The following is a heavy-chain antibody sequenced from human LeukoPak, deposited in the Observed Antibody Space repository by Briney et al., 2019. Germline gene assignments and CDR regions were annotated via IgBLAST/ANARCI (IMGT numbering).Heavy chain of an antibody. CDR3: ARASLGTMVRGVIRYYYMDV. Sequence: GGSLRLSCAASGFTFNNYAIHWVRQAPGKGLEWVAVISPDGGNKYYADSVKGRFTISRDNSKTTLYLQMNSLRAEDTAVYYCARASLGTMVRGVIRYYYMDVWGKGTAVTISS. CDR1: GFTFNNYA. V-gene: IGHV3-30*04. CDR2: ISPDGGNK. D-gene: IGHD3-10*01. J-gene: IGHJ6*03.